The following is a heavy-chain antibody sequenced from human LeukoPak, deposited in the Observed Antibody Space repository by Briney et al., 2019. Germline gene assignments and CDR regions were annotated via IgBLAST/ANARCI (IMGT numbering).Heavy chain of an antibody. CDR2: INPNSSGT. V-gene: IGHV1-2*02. D-gene: IGHD2-2*01. CDR3: ASPLYCSSTSCSNYYYYYGMDV. J-gene: IGHJ6*02. Sequence: ASVKVSCKASGYTFTGYYMHWVRQAPGQGLEWMGWINPNSSGTSHAQKFQGRVTMTRDTSISTAYMELNRLRSEDTAVYYCASPLYCSSTSCSNYYYYYGMDVWGQGTTVTVSS. CDR1: GYTFTGYY.